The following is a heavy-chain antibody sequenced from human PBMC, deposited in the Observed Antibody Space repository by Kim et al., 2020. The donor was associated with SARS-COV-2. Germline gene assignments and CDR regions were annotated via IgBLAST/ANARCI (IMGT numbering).Heavy chain of an antibody. D-gene: IGHD6-13*01. V-gene: IGHV4-61*02. J-gene: IGHJ4*02. CDR2: IYTSGST. CDR3: ARRAIAAAVFN. CDR1: GGSISSGSYY. Sequence: SETLSLTCTVSGGSISSGSYYWSWIRQPAGKGLEWIGRIYTSGSTNYNPSLKSRVTISVDTSKNQFSLKLSSVTAADTAVYYCARRAIAAAVFNWGQGTLVTVSS.